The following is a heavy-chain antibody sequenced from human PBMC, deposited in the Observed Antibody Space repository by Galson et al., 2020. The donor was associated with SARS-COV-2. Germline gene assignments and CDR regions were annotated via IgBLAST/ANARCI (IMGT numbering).Heavy chain of an antibody. V-gene: IGHV1-69*04. Sequence: PSVKVSCKASVGNFSSYAISRVRQAPGQALQRLGRHTPILGTANYAQKFQGRVTITADNSTSTAYMGLCSLRSEDTAVYYCATEYYHDSSGYIWGQGTLVTVSS. CDR1: VGNFSSYA. CDR3: ATEYYHDSSGYI. CDR2: HTPILGTA. D-gene: IGHD3-22*01. J-gene: IGHJ4*02.